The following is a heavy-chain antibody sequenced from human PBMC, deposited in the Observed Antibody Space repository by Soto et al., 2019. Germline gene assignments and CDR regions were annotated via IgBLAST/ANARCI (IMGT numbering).Heavy chain of an antibody. Sequence: ASVKVSCKASGGTFSSYAISWVRQAPGQGLEWMGGIIPIFGTANYAQKFQGRVTITADESTSTAYMELSSLRSEDTAVYYCAKCSSTSCPPGPDYYYGMDVWGQGTTVTVSS. CDR3: AKCSSTSCPPGPDYYYGMDV. D-gene: IGHD2-2*01. V-gene: IGHV1-69*13. J-gene: IGHJ6*02. CDR2: IIPIFGTA. CDR1: GGTFSSYA.